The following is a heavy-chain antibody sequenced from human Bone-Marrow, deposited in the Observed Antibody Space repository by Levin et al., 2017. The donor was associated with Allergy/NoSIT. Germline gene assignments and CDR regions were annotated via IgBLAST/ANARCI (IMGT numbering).Heavy chain of an antibody. J-gene: IGHJ5*02. CDR3: ARVGGLDWARGTNWFDP. CDR2: IKQDESEK. D-gene: IGHD3/OR15-3a*01. Sequence: GESLKISCAASGFTFSRYWMGWVRLVPGKGLECVATIKQDESEKFYGDSVKGRFTISRDNAKNSLYLQMNSLRAEDTAVYHCARVGGLDWARGTNWFDPWGQGTLVTVSS. CDR1: GFTFSRYW. V-gene: IGHV3-7*03.